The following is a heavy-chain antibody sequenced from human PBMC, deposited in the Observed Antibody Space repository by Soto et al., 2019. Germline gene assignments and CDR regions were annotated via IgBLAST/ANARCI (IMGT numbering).Heavy chain of an antibody. CDR2: IKQDGSEK. V-gene: IGHV3-7*03. CDR1: GFTFSNDW. J-gene: IGHJ4*02. D-gene: IGHD3-9*01. CDR3: ARGDYFDRRFDF. Sequence: GGSLRLSCVASGFTFSNDWMSWVRQAPGKGREWVATIKQDGSEKYYVDSVKGRFTVSRDNTKNSLYLQMSTLRAEDTAMYYCARGDYFDRRFDFWGQGALVTVSS.